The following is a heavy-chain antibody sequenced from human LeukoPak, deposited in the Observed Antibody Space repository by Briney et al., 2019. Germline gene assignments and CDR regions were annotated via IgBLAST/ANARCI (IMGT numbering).Heavy chain of an antibody. CDR2: IYTDGST. Sequence: QPGGSLRLSCAASGFTVSSNYMTWVRQAPGKGLEWVSLIYTDGSTYYADSVKGRFTIPRHNSKNTLYIQMNSLGADDTAVYYCATGYSGYRRSYYYGMDVWGRGTTVTVSS. CDR1: GFTVSSNY. D-gene: IGHD5-12*01. CDR3: ATGYSGYRRSYYYGMDV. V-gene: IGHV3-53*04. J-gene: IGHJ6*02.